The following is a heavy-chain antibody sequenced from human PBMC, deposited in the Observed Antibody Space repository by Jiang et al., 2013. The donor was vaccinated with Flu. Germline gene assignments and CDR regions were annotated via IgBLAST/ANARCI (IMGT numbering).Heavy chain of an antibody. CDR3: ATRDDYSNYFDY. D-gene: IGHD4-11*01. CDR2: IYPGDSDT. J-gene: IGHJ4*02. Sequence: PGKGLEWMGIIYPGDSDTRYSPSFQGQVTISADKSISTAYLQWSSLKASDTAMYYCATRDDYSNYFDYWGQGTLVTVSS. V-gene: IGHV5-51*01.